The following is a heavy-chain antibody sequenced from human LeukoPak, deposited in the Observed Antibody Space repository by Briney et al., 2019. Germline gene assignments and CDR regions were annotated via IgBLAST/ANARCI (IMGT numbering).Heavy chain of an antibody. Sequence: GTTVKVSCKASGYSFRNYDLTWVRQVPGQGLEGMGWISGDNRDTDPAEKFQGRLTMTTDTSTSTAYMDLRSLRSDDTGIYYCARLIRAAARIDYWGQGTLVTVSS. CDR3: ARLIRAAARIDY. CDR1: GYSFRNYD. CDR2: ISGDNRDT. D-gene: IGHD6-13*01. V-gene: IGHV1-18*01. J-gene: IGHJ4*02.